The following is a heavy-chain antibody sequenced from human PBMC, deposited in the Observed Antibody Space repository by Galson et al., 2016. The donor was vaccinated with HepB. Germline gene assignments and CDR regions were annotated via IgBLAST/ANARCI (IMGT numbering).Heavy chain of an antibody. J-gene: IGHJ6*02. V-gene: IGHV1-69*10. CDR2: IMIPLRTV. D-gene: IGHD3-9*01. Sequence: SVKVSCKASGGSFSNFGINWMRQAPGQGFEWMGGIMIPLRTVSYAEKFRGRVNMTADLCTTTAYMDLSALGSEDTAVYFFARVTNCGDACYPDHWGEWFYSAMDVGGQGTAVIVSS. CDR1: GGSFSNFG. CDR3: ARVTNCGDACYPDHWGEWFYSAMDV.